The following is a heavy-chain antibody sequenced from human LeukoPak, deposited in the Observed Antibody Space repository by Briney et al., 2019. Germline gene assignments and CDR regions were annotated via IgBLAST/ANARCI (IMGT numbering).Heavy chain of an antibody. Sequence: SETLSLTCAVYGGSFSGYYWSWLPQPPGKGLEWMGEINHSGSTNYNPSLKSRVTISVDTSKNQFSLKLSSVTAADTAVYYCARVVAVRGVRAARGWFDPWGQGTLVTVSS. D-gene: IGHD3-10*01. CDR3: ARVVAVRGVRAARGWFDP. V-gene: IGHV4-34*01. CDR1: GGSFSGYY. CDR2: INHSGST. J-gene: IGHJ5*02.